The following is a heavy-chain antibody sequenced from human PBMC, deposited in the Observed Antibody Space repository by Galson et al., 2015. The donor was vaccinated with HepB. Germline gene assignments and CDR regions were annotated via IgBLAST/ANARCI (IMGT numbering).Heavy chain of an antibody. CDR3: ARDPFTYYYDSSGYYWGTDAFDI. Sequence: SLRLSCAASGFTFSSYGMHWVRQAPGKGLEWVAVIWYDGSNKYYADSVKGRFTISRDNSKNTLYLQMNSLRAEDTAVYYCARDPFTYYYDSSGYYWGTDAFDIWGQGTMVTVSS. V-gene: IGHV3-33*08. J-gene: IGHJ3*02. D-gene: IGHD3-22*01. CDR2: IWYDGSNK. CDR1: GFTFSSYG.